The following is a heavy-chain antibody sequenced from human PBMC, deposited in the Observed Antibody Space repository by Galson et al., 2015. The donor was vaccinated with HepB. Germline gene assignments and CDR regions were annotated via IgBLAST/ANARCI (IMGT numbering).Heavy chain of an antibody. CDR2: IIPILGIA. V-gene: IGHV1-69*02. J-gene: IGHJ4*02. CDR3: ASGKPGIAVAGSDY. Sequence: SVKVSCKASGGTFSSYTISWVRQAPGQGLEWMGRIIPILGIANYAQKFQGRVTITADKSTSTAYMELSSLRSEDTAVYYCASGKPGIAVAGSDYWGQGTLVTVSS. CDR1: GGTFSSYT. D-gene: IGHD6-19*01.